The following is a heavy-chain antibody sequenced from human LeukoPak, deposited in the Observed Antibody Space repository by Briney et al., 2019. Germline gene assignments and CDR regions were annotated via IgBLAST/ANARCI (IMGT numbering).Heavy chain of an antibody. CDR3: ARGIMGAIHYYYYMDV. CDR1: GYTFTGYY. Sequence: ASVKVSCKASGYTFTGYYMHWVRQAPGQGLEWMGWINPNSGGTNYAQKFQGRVTMTRDTSISTAYMELSRLRSDDTAVYYCARGIMGAIHYYYYMDVWGKGTTVTVSS. CDR2: INPNSGGT. V-gene: IGHV1-2*02. J-gene: IGHJ6*03. D-gene: IGHD1-26*01.